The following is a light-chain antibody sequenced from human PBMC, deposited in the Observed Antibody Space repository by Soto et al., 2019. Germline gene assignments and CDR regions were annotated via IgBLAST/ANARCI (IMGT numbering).Light chain of an antibody. CDR1: QSVSSN. J-gene: IGKJ2*01. V-gene: IGKV3D-15*01. CDR2: GAS. Sequence: EIVMTQSPATLSVSPGERATLSCRASQSVSSNLAWYQQKPGQAPRLLIYGASTRATGIPARFSGSGSGTEFTLTISSLPSEDFAVHYCQQYNTWPPVYTFGQGTKLQIK. CDR3: QQYNTWPPVYT.